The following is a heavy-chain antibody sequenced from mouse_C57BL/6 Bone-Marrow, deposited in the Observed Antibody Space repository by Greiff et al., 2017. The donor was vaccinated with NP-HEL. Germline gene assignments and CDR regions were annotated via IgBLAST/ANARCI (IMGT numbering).Heavy chain of an antibody. Sequence: VQLQQSGAELVRPGASVKLSCTASGSNIKDYYMHWVKQRPEQGLEWIGRIDPEDGDTEYAPKFQGKATMTADTSSNTAYLQLSSLTSEDTAVYYCTITFSITTYWYFDVWGTGTTVTVSS. CDR2: IDPEDGDT. J-gene: IGHJ1*03. CDR1: GSNIKDYY. D-gene: IGHD1-1*01. V-gene: IGHV14-1*01. CDR3: TITFSITTYWYFDV.